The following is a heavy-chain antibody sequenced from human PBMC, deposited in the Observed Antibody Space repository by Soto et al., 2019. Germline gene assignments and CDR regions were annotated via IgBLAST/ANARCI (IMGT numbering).Heavy chain of an antibody. CDR1: GFIFSSYG. J-gene: IGHJ4*02. V-gene: IGHV3-30*18. CDR3: AKDGPSDYYDSSGLLDY. D-gene: IGHD3-22*01. CDR2: ISYDGSNK. Sequence: PGGSLRLSCAASGFIFSSYGMHWVRQAPGKGLEWVAVISYDGSNKNYADSVKGRFTISRDNSKNTLYLQMHSLRAEDTAVYYCAKDGPSDYYDSSGLLDYWGQGTLVTVSS.